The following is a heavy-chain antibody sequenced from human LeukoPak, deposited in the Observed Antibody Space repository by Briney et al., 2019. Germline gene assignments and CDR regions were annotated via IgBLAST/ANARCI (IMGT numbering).Heavy chain of an antibody. CDR2: IYYSGSP. CDR1: GGSISSSY. D-gene: IGHD5-18*01. CDR3: AREREWIQLPAMRSYYYMDV. J-gene: IGHJ6*03. Sequence: SETLSLTRTVSGGSISSSYWSWIRQPPGKGLEWIGYIYYSGSPNYNPSLKSRVTISVDTSKNQFSLKLSSVTAADTAVYYCAREREWIQLPAMRSYYYMDVWGKGTTVTVSS. V-gene: IGHV4-59*01.